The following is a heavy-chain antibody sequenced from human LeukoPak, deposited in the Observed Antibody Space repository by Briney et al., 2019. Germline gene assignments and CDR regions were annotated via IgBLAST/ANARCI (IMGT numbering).Heavy chain of an antibody. CDR1: GFTFDDYG. CDR2: ISSSSSYI. D-gene: IGHD1-26*01. V-gene: IGHV3-21*01. CDR3: ARGEWEPPTYYFDN. J-gene: IGHJ4*02. Sequence: GGSLRLSCVASGFTFDDYGMSWVRQAPGKGLEWVSSISSSSSYIYYADSVKGRFTISRDNAKKSLYLQMNSLRAEDTAVYYCARGEWEPPTYYFDNWGQGTLVTVSS.